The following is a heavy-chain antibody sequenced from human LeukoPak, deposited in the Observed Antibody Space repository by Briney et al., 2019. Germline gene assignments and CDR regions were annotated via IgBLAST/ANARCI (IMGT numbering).Heavy chain of an antibody. V-gene: IGHV4-34*12. J-gene: IGHJ5*02. CDR1: GGSFSGYY. D-gene: IGHD3-16*01. CDR3: AIRMGVWKS. CDR2: IIHSGST. Sequence: PSETLSLTCAVYGGSFSGYYWSWIRQPPGEWLEWIGEIIHSGSTNYHPSFKGGVTISVDTSRNQSSLKLSSVPAADMAVYHWAIRMGVWKSWSQGTLVTVSS.